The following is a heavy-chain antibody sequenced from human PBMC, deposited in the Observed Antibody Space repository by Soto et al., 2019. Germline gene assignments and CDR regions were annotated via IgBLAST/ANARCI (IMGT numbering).Heavy chain of an antibody. Sequence: LSLTCTVSCVSISSYYWSWIRHPPGKGLEWIGYIYYSGSTNYTPSLKSRVTISVHTSKNQFSLKLSSVTAADTAVYYCARELGSGYYSWGQGTLVTVSS. CDR3: ARELGSGYYS. CDR2: IYYSGST. D-gene: IGHD3-22*01. CDR1: CVSISSYY. J-gene: IGHJ5*02. V-gene: IGHV4-59*01.